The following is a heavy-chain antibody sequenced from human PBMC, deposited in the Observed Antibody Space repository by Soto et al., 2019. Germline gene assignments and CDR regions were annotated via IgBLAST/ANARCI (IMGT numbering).Heavy chain of an antibody. CDR1: GVTFSSYA. D-gene: IGHD3-16*01. Sequence: GGSLRHSCAASGVTFSSYAMSWVRQAPGKGLEWVSAISGSGGSTYYADSVKGRFTISRDNSKNTLYLQMNSLRAEDTAVYYCAKGAVYGALRSWFDPWGQGTLVTVSS. J-gene: IGHJ5*02. V-gene: IGHV3-23*01. CDR3: AKGAVYGALRSWFDP. CDR2: ISGSGGST.